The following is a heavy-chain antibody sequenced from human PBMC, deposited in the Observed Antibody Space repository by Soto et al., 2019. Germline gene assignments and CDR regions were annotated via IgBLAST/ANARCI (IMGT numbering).Heavy chain of an antibody. V-gene: IGHV3-23*01. D-gene: IGHD1-26*01. CDR2: ISGSGLKK. J-gene: IGHJ5*02. Sequence: GGALRLSCASSGVILKNFGMSWAHKVPGNGLEWISSISGSGLKKYYADSVKGRFTISRENSKSTVYLELNNLSAEDTAVYHCAKNQGVELVPLATVDWFDPWGQGSVVTVSS. CDR3: AKNQGVELVPLATVDWFDP. CDR1: GVILKNFG.